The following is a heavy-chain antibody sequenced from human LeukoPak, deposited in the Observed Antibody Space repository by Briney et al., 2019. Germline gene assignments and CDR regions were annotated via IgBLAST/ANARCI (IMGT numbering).Heavy chain of an antibody. D-gene: IGHD2-15*01. Sequence: SETLSLTCSVSGDSITSGDYYWTWIRQSPGEGLEWLVYIYHSGSTLYHPSLESCLSLSVDTSKNQFSLTLTSVTAADSAVFYCARGVRGRKWYYFDSWGRGTLVTVSS. J-gene: IGHJ4*02. CDR3: ARGVRGRKWYYFDS. CDR1: GDSITSGDYY. CDR2: IYHSGST. V-gene: IGHV4-30-4*01.